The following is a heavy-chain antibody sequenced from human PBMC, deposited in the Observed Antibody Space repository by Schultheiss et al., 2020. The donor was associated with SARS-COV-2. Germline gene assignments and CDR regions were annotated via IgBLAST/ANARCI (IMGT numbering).Heavy chain of an antibody. V-gene: IGHV3-73*01. CDR3: ARDPPTYYYDSSGYCFDY. D-gene: IGHD3-22*01. J-gene: IGHJ4*02. CDR2: IRSKANSYAT. CDR1: GFTFSGSA. Sequence: GGSLRLSCAASGFTFSGSAMHWVRQASGKGLEWVGRIRSKANSYATAYAASVKGRFTISRDDSKNTAYLQMNSLKTEDTAVYYCARDPPTYYYDSSGYCFDYWGQGTLVTVSS.